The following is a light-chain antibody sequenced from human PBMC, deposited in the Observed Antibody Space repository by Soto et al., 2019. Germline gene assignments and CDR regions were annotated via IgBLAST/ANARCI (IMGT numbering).Light chain of an antibody. CDR1: SSDVGGYNF. V-gene: IGLV2-8*01. CDR3: SSNAGPNVVL. J-gene: IGLJ3*02. Sequence: QSALTQPPSASGSPGQSVTISCTGTSSDVGGYNFVSWYQQHAGKAPKLLIHEVSKRPSGVPDRFSASKSGNTASLTVSGLPAEDEDDYYCSSNAGPNVVLFGGGTKLTVL. CDR2: EVS.